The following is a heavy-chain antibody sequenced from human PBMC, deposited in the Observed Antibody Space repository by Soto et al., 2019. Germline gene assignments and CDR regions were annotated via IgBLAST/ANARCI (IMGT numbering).Heavy chain of an antibody. J-gene: IGHJ4*02. CDR3: ARGEMAVNY. D-gene: IGHD6-19*01. Sequence: PSETLSLTCTVSGGSISSGDYYWSWIRQPPGKGLEWIGYIYYRGNTNYNPSFKSRVTISVDRSKNQFSLKLSSVTAADTAVYYCARGEMAVNYWGQGTLVTVSS. CDR1: GGSISSGDYY. V-gene: IGHV4-61*08. CDR2: IYYRGNT.